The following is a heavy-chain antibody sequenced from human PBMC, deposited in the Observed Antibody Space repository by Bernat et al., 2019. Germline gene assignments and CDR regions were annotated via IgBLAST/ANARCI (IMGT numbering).Heavy chain of an antibody. J-gene: IGHJ5*02. V-gene: IGHV1-18*01. Sequence: QVQLVQSGAEVKKPGASVKVSCKASGYTFTKYGVSWVRQAPGQGLEWVGWIRTDNGNTKFAQKFQGRVTMTTDTSTSTAYMELRSLTSDDTAVYYCVRDPANTSAFGPWGQGTLVTVSS. CDR2: IRTDNGNT. CDR3: VRDPANTSAFGP. CDR1: GYTFTKYG.